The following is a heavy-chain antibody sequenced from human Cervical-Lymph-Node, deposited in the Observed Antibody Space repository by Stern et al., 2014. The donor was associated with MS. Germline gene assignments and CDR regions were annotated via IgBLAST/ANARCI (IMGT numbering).Heavy chain of an antibody. V-gene: IGHV5-51*01. CDR1: GYTFTSYW. CDR3: ARQRYFDY. CDR2: IFPGGSDI. J-gene: IGHJ4*02. Sequence: ELQLVEAEPEVKRPGESLKISCQASGYTFTSYWIGWARQMPGKGLEWIAIIFPGGSDIRYSPSFQGQVTISADKSSSTAYLQWNNLKASDTAIYYCARQRYFDYWGQGTLVTVS.